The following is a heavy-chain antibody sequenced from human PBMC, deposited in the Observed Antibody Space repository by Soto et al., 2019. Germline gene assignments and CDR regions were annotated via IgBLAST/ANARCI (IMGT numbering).Heavy chain of an antibody. Sequence: PGGSLRLSCAASGFTFSSYWMHWVRQAPGKGLVWVSRINSDGSSTSYADSVKGRFTISRDNAKNTLYLQMNSLRAEDTAVYYYASSPLRATMYYYYYYMDVWGKGTSVTVYS. CDR1: GFTFSSYW. V-gene: IGHV3-74*01. CDR2: INSDGSST. D-gene: IGHD5-12*01. J-gene: IGHJ6*03. CDR3: ASSPLRATMYYYYYYMDV.